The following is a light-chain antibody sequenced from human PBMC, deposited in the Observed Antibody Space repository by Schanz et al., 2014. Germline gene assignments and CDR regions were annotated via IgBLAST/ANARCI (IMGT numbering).Light chain of an antibody. Sequence: QSALTQPASVSGSPGQSITISCTGTSSDVGGYKYVSLYQQHPGKAPKLMIYDVSDRPSGVSNRFSGSKSGNTASLTISGLQAEDEADYYCSSYTTTTWRVFGGGTKLTVL. J-gene: IGLJ3*02. V-gene: IGLV2-14*03. CDR3: SSYTTTTWRV. CDR1: SSDVGGYKY. CDR2: DVS.